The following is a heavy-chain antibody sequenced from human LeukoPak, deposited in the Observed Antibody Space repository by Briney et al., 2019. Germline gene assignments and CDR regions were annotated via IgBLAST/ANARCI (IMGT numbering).Heavy chain of an antibody. Sequence: SETLSLTCAVYGGSFSGYYWSWIRQPPGKGLEWIGEINHSGSTNYNPSLKSRVTTSVDTSKNQFSLKLSSVTAADTAVYYCARPPSVLRYCSGGSCFSRGPYYFDYWGQGTLVTVSS. CDR1: GGSFSGYY. CDR2: INHSGST. D-gene: IGHD2-15*01. CDR3: ARPPSVLRYCSGGSCFSRGPYYFDY. J-gene: IGHJ4*02. V-gene: IGHV4-34*01.